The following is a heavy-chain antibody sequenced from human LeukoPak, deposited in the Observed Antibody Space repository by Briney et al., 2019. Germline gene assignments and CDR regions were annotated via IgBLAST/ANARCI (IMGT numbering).Heavy chain of an antibody. J-gene: IGHJ4*02. CDR1: GFTFSSYG. V-gene: IGHV3-30*02. CDR2: IRYDGSNK. D-gene: IGHD2-15*01. Sequence: SGGSLRLSCAASGFTFSSYGMHWVRQAPGKGLEWVAFIRYDGSNKYYADSVKGRFTISRDNSKNTLYLQMNSLRTEDTAVYYCAKGRDIVVVVAATTHFDYWGQGTLVTVSS. CDR3: AKGRDIVVVVAATTHFDY.